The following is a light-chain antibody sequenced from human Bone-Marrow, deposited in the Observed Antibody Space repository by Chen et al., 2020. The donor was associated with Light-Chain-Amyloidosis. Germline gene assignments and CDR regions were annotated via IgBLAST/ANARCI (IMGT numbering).Light chain of an antibody. CDR2: DDS. Sequence: SYVLTQPSSVSVAPGQTATIACGGNNIGSTSVHWYQQTPGQAPLLVVYDDSDRPSGIPERLSGSNSGKTATLTISRVKAGDEADYYCQVWDRGSDRPGFGGGTKLTVL. CDR1: NIGSTS. CDR3: QVWDRGSDRPG. V-gene: IGLV3-21*02. J-gene: IGLJ3*02.